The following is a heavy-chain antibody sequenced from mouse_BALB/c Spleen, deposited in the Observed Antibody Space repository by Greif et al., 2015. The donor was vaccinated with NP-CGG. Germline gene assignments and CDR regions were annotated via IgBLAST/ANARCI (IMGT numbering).Heavy chain of an antibody. CDR3: ARSGDGFPFAY. V-gene: IGHV1-54*01. CDR1: GYAFTNYL. Sequence: QVQLQQSGAELVRPGTSVKVSCKASGYAFTNYLIEWVKQRPGQGLEWIGVINPGSGGTNYNEKFKGKATLTADKSSSTAYMQLSSLTSDDSAVYFCARSGDGFPFAYWGQGTLVTVSA. J-gene: IGHJ3*01. D-gene: IGHD2-3*01. CDR2: INPGSGGT.